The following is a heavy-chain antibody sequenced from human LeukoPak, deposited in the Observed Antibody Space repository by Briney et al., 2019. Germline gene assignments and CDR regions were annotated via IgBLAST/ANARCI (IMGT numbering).Heavy chain of an antibody. Sequence: SETLSLTCTVSGGSISSYYWSWIRQPPGKGLELIGYIYYSGSTNYNPSLKSRVTISVDTSKNQFSLKLSSVTAADTAVYYCARDRTTMVRGVMMTYNWFDPWGQGTLVTVSS. CDR1: GGSISSYY. D-gene: IGHD3-10*01. V-gene: IGHV4-59*01. CDR3: ARDRTTMVRGVMMTYNWFDP. CDR2: IYYSGST. J-gene: IGHJ5*02.